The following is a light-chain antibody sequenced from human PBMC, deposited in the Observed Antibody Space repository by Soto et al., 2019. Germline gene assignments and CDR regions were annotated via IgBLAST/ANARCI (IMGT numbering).Light chain of an antibody. Sequence: EIVMTQSPATLSVSPGERATLSCRASQSVSSSYLAWYQQKPGLAPRLLIHDTSSRAIGIPDRFSGSKSGTNFTLTIRRMEPEDVGMYYCQQYGSSPITCGQGTRM. CDR1: QSVSSSY. V-gene: IGKV3D-20*01. J-gene: IGKJ5*01. CDR2: DTS. CDR3: QQYGSSPIT.